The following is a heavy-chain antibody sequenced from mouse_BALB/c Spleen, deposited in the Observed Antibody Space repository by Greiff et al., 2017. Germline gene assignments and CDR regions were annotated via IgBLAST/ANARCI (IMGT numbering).Heavy chain of an antibody. CDR3: ARVFTTATFAY. CDR1: GFTFSSYA. J-gene: IGHJ3*01. V-gene: IGHV5-9-4*01. D-gene: IGHD1-2*01. CDR2: ISSGGSYT. Sequence: EVQVVESGGGLVKPGGSLKLSCAASGFTFSSYAMSWVRQSPEKRLEWVAEISSGGSYTYYPDTVTGRFTISRDNAKNTLYLEMSSLRSEDTAMYYCARVFTTATFAYWGQGTLVTVSA.